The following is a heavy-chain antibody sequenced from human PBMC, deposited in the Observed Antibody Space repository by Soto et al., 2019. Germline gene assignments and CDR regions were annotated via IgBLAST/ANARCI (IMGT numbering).Heavy chain of an antibody. CDR3: ASLDSSGWYDY. CDR2: IYHSGST. CDR1: GYSISSGYY. D-gene: IGHD6-19*01. Sequence: SETLSLTXAVSGYSISSGYYWGWIRQPPGKGLEWIGSIYHSGSTYYNPSLKSRVTISVDTSKNQFSLKLSSVTAADTAVYYCASLDSSGWYDYWGQGTLVTVSS. V-gene: IGHV4-38-2*01. J-gene: IGHJ4*02.